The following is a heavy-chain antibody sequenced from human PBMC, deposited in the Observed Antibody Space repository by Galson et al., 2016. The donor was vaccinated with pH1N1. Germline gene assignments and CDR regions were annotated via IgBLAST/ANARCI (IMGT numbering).Heavy chain of an antibody. J-gene: IGHJ3*01. CDR3: ARTFTERLYGDYISAFDV. V-gene: IGHV4-59*11. CDR2: VYDSGST. CDR1: GGSISSHS. D-gene: IGHD4-17*01. Sequence: LTCIVSGGSISSHSWSWIRQPPGKGLEWIGHVYDSGSTNYNPSLKSRVTILVDTSRNRFSLRLHTVIAADTAIYYCARTFTERLYGDYISAFDVWGQGTRVTVSS.